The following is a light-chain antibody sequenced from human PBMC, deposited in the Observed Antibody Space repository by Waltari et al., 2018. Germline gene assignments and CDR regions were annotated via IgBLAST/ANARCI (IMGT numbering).Light chain of an antibody. Sequence: TITCRASQSIGDWMAWYQQEPGKAPKLLIYRASTLQSGVPSRFSSSGSGTEFTLTISSLQPDDFGSYYCQYYYLYSRGFGQGTKVEIK. CDR3: QYYYLYSRG. J-gene: IGKJ2*03. V-gene: IGKV1-5*03. CDR2: RAS. CDR1: QSIGDW.